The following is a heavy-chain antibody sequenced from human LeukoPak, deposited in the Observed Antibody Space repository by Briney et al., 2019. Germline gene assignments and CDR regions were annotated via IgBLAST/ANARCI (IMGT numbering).Heavy chain of an antibody. D-gene: IGHD3-9*01. CDR1: GGSFSGYY. CDR3: ARGVLRYFDWLPYGMDV. J-gene: IGHJ6*02. V-gene: IGHV4-34*01. Sequence: SETLSFTCAVYGGSFSGYYWSWIRQPPGKGLEWIGEINHSGSTNYNPSLKSRVTISVGTSKNQFSLKLSSVTAADTAVYYCARGVLRYFDWLPYGMDVWGQGTTVTVSS. CDR2: INHSGST.